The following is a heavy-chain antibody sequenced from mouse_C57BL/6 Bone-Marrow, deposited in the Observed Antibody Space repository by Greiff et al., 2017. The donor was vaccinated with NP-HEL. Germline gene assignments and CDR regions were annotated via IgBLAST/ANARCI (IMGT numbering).Heavy chain of an antibody. CDR3: ARGDYSNYYYAMDY. D-gene: IGHD2-5*01. Sequence: VQLQQPGAELVKPGASVKLSFKASGYTFTSYWMHWVKQRPGQGLEWIGMIHPNSGSTNYNEKFKSKATLTVDKSSSTAYMQLSSLTSEDSAVYYCARGDYSNYYYAMDYWGQGTSVTVSS. CDR1: GYTFTSYW. V-gene: IGHV1-64*01. CDR2: IHPNSGST. J-gene: IGHJ4*01.